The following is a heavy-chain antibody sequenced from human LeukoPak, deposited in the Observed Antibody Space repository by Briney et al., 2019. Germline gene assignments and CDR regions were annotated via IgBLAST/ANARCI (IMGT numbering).Heavy chain of an antibody. D-gene: IGHD6-19*01. CDR3: ASHSSGWYTEYSQH. J-gene: IGHJ1*01. CDR2: IIPIFGTA. V-gene: IGHV1-69*05. CDR1: GGTFSSYA. Sequence: SVKVSCKASGGTFSSYAISWVRQAPGQGLEWMGGIIPIFGTANYAQKLQGRVTITTDESTSTAYMELSSLRSEDTAVYYCASHSSGWYTEYSQHWGQGTLVTVSS.